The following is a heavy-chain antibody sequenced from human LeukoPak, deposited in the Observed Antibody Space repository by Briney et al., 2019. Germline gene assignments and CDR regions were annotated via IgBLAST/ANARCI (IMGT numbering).Heavy chain of an antibody. CDR2: ISYDGSNK. D-gene: IGHD3-16*01. CDR1: GFTFSSYA. Sequence: GGSLRLSCAASGFTFSSYAMHWVRQAPGKGLEWVSVISYDGSNKYYADSVKGRFTISRDNAKNTLYLQMNSLRAEDTAVYYCASWQWLRFWGQGTLVTVSS. V-gene: IGHV3-30-3*01. J-gene: IGHJ4*02. CDR3: ASWQWLRF.